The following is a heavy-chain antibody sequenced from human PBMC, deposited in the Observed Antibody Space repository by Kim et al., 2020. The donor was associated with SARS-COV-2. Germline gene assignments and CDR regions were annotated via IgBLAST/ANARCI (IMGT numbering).Heavy chain of an antibody. J-gene: IGHJ4*02. CDR3: TTELPGDGYNCWFDY. D-gene: IGHD5-12*01. Sequence: GGSLRLSCAASGFTFSNAWMSWVRQAPGKGLEWVGRIKSKTDGGTTDYAAPVKGRFTISRDDSKNTPYLQMNSLKTEDTAVYYCTTELPGDGYNCWFDYWGQGTLVTVSS. CDR1: GFTFSNAW. CDR2: IKSKTDGGTT. V-gene: IGHV3-15*01.